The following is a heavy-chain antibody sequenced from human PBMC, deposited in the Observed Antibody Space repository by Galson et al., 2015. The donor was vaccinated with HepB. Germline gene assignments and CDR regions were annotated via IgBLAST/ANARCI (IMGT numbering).Heavy chain of an antibody. CDR2: ISSNGGST. Sequence: SLRLSCAASGFTFSSYAMHWVRQAPGKGLEYVSAISSNGGSTYYADSVKGRFTISRDNSKNTLYLQMSSLRAEDTAVYYCQAYVGGWLATFDYWGQGTLVTVSS. CDR1: GFTFSSYA. V-gene: IGHV3-64D*06. CDR3: QAYVGGWLATFDY. J-gene: IGHJ4*02. D-gene: IGHD6-19*01.